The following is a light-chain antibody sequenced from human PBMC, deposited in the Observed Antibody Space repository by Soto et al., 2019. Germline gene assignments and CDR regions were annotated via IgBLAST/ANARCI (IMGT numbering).Light chain of an antibody. V-gene: IGLV2-14*01. CDR1: SSDVGGYDY. Sequence: QSVLAQPSSVSGSPGQSITISCTGTSSDVGGYDYVSWYQLHPGKAPKLMVFEVSNRPSGVSYRFSGSKSGNTASLTISGLQAEDEAHYFCSSYSSSTDYRFGNGIKVTVL. CDR2: EVS. CDR3: SSYSSSTDYR. J-gene: IGLJ1*01.